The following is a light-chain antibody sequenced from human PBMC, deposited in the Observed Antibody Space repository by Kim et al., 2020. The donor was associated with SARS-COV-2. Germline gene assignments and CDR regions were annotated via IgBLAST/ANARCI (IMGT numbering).Light chain of an antibody. CDR2: DAS. CDR1: QNDRNY. J-gene: IGKJ4*01. CDR3: QQRSDWPPLT. V-gene: IGKV3-11*01. Sequence: LAPGGRAILSSRASQNDRNYLAWYHQRPGQPPRLLIHDASVRAAGIPARFSASGSGTDFTLTINSLEPEDFAVYYCQQRSDWPPLTFGGGTKLEI.